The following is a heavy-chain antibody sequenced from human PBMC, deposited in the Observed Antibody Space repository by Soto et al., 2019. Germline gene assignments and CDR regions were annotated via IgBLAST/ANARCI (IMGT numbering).Heavy chain of an antibody. D-gene: IGHD6-13*01. CDR3: AEEQAAAGSISRYFQH. Sequence: EVQLLESGGGLVQPEGSLRLSCAASGFSFSTYAMSWVRQAPGKGLEWVSGISGSGGTTYYADSVKGRFTISRDNAKNTLDLKVNSLRADDTAVYYCAEEQAAAGSISRYFQHWGQGTLVTVSS. CDR2: ISGSGGTT. CDR1: GFSFSTYA. V-gene: IGHV3-23*01. J-gene: IGHJ1*01.